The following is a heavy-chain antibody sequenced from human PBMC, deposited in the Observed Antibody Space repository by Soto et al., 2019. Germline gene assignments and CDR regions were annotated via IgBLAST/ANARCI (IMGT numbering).Heavy chain of an antibody. Sequence: GGSLRLSCAASGFTFSRYWMHWVRQAPGKGLVWVSRINSDGSNTNYADSVKGRFTISRDNAKNTLYLQMNSLRAEDTAVYYCVTRYSSSWTYYYYYMDVWGKGTTVTVSS. CDR3: VTRYSSSWTYYYYYMDV. CDR1: GFTFSRYW. V-gene: IGHV3-74*01. D-gene: IGHD6-13*01. CDR2: INSDGSNT. J-gene: IGHJ6*03.